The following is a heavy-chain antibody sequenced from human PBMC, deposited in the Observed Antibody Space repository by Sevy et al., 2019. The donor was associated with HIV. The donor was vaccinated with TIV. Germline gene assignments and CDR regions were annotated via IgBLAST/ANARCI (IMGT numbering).Heavy chain of an antibody. CDR2: IYYSGST. CDR1: GGSITSYY. V-gene: IGHV4-59*01. J-gene: IGHJ4*02. D-gene: IGHD3-10*01. Sequence: SETLSLTCTVSGGSITSYYWSWIRQPQGKGLEWVGSIYYSGSTNYNPSLKSRVTISVDTSKNQFSLKLSSVTAADTAVYYCARSPSYGSGSYSFHPVDYWGQGTLVTVSS. CDR3: ARSPSYGSGSYSFHPVDY.